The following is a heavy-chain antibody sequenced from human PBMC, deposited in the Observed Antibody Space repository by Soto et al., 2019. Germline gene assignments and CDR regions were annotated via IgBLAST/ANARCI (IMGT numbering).Heavy chain of an antibody. J-gene: IGHJ4*02. V-gene: IGHV1-24*01. D-gene: IGHD1-20*01. CDR3: ATAPVYAGPFDY. Sequence: ASVKVSCKVSGYTLTELSMHWVRQAPGKGLEWMGGFDPEDGETIYAQKFQGRVTMTEDTSTDTAYMELSSLRSEDTAVYYCATAPVYAGPFDYWGQGTLLTVSS. CDR1: GYTLTELS. CDR2: FDPEDGET.